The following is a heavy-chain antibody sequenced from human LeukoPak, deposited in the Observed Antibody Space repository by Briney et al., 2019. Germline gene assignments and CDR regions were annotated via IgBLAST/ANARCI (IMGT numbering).Heavy chain of an antibody. J-gene: IGHJ6*02. D-gene: IGHD2-2*01. CDR1: GYTFTSYG. Sequence: ASVKVSCKASGYTFTSYGISWVRQAPGQGLEWMGWISAYNGNTNYAQKLQGRVTMTTDTSTSTAYMELRSLRSDDTAVYHCARVSYCSSTSCSYYYYGMDVWGQGTTVTVSS. CDR3: ARVSYCSSTSCSYYYYGMDV. V-gene: IGHV1-18*01. CDR2: ISAYNGNT.